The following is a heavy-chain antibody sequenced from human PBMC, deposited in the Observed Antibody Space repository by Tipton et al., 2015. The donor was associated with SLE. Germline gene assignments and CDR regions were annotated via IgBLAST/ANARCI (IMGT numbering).Heavy chain of an antibody. Sequence: LRLSCTVSGGSITSGSHYWTWIRQPAGKGLEWIGHIYSSGSPNYSPSLRSRATISVDTSKNQFSLRLSSVTAADTAVYYCARGGGSYYDYWGQGTLVTVSS. CDR1: GGSITSGSHY. CDR2: IYSSGSP. D-gene: IGHD1-26*01. V-gene: IGHV4-61*09. J-gene: IGHJ4*02. CDR3: ARGGGSYYDY.